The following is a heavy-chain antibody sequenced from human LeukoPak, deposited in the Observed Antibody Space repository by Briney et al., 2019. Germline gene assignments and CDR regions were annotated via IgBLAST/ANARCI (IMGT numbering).Heavy chain of an antibody. Sequence: GGSLRLSCAASGFTFSDYYMSWIRQAPGKGLEWVSYISSSGSTIYYADSVKGRFTISRDNAKNSLYLQMNSLRAEDTAVYYCARAPVYYDSSGYYPSHGAFDIWGQGTMVTVSS. V-gene: IGHV3-11*01. CDR3: ARAPVYYDSSGYYPSHGAFDI. CDR2: ISSSGSTI. CDR1: GFTFSDYY. J-gene: IGHJ3*02. D-gene: IGHD3-22*01.